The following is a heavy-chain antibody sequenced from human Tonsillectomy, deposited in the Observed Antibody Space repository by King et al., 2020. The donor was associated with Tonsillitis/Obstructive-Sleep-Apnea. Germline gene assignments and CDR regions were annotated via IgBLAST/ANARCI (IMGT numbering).Heavy chain of an antibody. Sequence: QLVQSGAEVKTPGASVKGSCKASGYTFTRYYIHWVRQARGQGLQWMGIINPSTGVTTYAQKFQGRGTMTTDTSASTVYLELSSLRSEDTAVYYCARDDVVGRYIDSWGQGTLVTVSS. J-gene: IGHJ4*02. D-gene: IGHD1-14*01. CDR2: INPSTGVT. V-gene: IGHV1-46*01. CDR3: ARDDVVGRYIDS. CDR1: GYTFTRYY.